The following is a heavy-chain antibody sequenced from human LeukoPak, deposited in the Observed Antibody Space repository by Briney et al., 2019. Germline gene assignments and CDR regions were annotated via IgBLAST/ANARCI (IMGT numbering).Heavy chain of an antibody. CDR3: AKGPSLGVSWCDY. CDR2: ISGSGANT. CDR1: GFIFSSYA. V-gene: IGHV3-23*01. D-gene: IGHD6-13*01. Sequence: PGGSLRLSCAASGFIFSSYAMSWVRQVPGKGLQWVSSISGSGANTYNADSVKGRFTISRDNSKTTLYVQMNSLRAEDTAVYYCAKGPSLGVSWCDYWGQGTLVTASS. J-gene: IGHJ4*02.